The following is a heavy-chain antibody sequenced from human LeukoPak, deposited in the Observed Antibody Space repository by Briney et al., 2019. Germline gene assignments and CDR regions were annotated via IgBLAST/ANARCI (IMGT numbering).Heavy chain of an antibody. D-gene: IGHD3-9*01. V-gene: IGHV4-59*08. J-gene: IGHJ4*02. CDR2: IYSSGSS. CDR1: GGSISNYY. Sequence: SETLSLTCTVSGGSISNYYWSWIRQPPGKGLEWIAYIYSSGSSHYNPSLQSRVTISVDTSNSLFSLKLSSVTAADTAVYYCARHKGYDLLTGFYLFDFWGQGFLVTVSS. CDR3: ARHKGYDLLTGFYLFDF.